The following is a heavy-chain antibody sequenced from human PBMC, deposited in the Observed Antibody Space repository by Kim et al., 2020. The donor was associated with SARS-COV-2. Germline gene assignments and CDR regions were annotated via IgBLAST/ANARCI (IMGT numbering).Heavy chain of an antibody. J-gene: IGHJ6*02. CDR3: AMSYYDILTGVNKGYYYYGMDV. D-gene: IGHD3-9*01. V-gene: IGHV7-4-1*02. CDR2: INTNTGNP. CDR1: GYTFTSYA. Sequence: ASVKVSCKASGYTFTSYAMNWVRQAPGQGLEWMGWINTNTGNPTYAQGFTGRFVFSLDTSVSTAYLQISSLKAEDTAVYYCAMSYYDILTGVNKGYYYYGMDVWGQGTTVTVSS.